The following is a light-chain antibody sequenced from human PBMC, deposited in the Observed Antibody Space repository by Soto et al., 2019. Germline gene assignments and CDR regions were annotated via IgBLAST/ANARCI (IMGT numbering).Light chain of an antibody. CDR2: AAS. J-gene: IGKJ4*01. V-gene: IGKV3-20*01. Sequence: EIVLTQSPDTLSLSPGERATLSCRASQSVSTNSLAWYQQKPGQAPRPLIYAASSRATGTPDRFSGSRSGTEFTLIISRLAPEDFAVYYCQQYCSSVLTFGGGTKVDIK. CDR1: QSVSTNS. CDR3: QQYCSSVLT.